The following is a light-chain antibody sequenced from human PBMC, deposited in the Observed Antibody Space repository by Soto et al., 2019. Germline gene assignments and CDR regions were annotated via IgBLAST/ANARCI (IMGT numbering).Light chain of an antibody. V-gene: IGKV1-39*01. Sequence: DIQMTQSPSSLSASVGDRVTITFRASQSISSYLNWYQQKPGQAPKLVIYAASSLQSGVPSRFSGSGSGTDFTLTISSLQPEDFATYYCQQSYSTPITFGQGTRLEIK. CDR3: QQSYSTPIT. J-gene: IGKJ5*01. CDR2: AAS. CDR1: QSISSY.